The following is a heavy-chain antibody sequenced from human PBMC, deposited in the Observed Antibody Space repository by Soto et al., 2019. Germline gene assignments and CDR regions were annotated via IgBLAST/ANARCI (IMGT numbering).Heavy chain of an antibody. J-gene: IGHJ3*02. CDR2: ISYNVGSE. CDR3: VTDLRNGNYPDI. D-gene: IGHD3-22*01. Sequence: PGGSLRLSCVGSGFKFNTYSIHWVCQAPGKGLQGVSIISYNVGSEYYADSVKGRFTISRDNSKNTVYLQMNNLRVEDTALYFCVTDLRNGNYPDIWGQGTMVTVSS. CDR1: GFKFNTYS. V-gene: IGHV3-30-3*01.